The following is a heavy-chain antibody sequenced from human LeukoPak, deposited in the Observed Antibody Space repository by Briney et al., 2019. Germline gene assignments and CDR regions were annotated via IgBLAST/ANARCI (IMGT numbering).Heavy chain of an antibody. D-gene: IGHD2-15*01. CDR3: ASRAASVTLGY. J-gene: IGHJ4*02. CDR1: GYTFSGYQ. Sequence: GASVKVSCKASGYTFSGYQVHWLRQAPGQGLEWMGRMNPSSGATNYAQKFQGRVTMTRDTSINTAYLDLSALKSDGTAVYYCASRAASVTLGYWGQGTLVTVSS. CDR2: MNPSSGAT. V-gene: IGHV1-2*06.